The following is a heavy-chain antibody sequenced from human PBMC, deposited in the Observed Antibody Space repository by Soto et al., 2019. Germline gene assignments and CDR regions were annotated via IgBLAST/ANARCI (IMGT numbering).Heavy chain of an antibody. V-gene: IGHV4-4*02. CDR3: AGDNHWGLGN. CDR1: GVSISTDYW. Sequence: QVQLQESGPGLVKPSGTLSLTCAVSGVSISTDYWWSWVRQPPGKGLEWIGEIYHSGSTNYNSSLNSRVTISVDRSKNQFSLDLSSVTAADTAVYYGAGDNHWGLGNWGHVNLVTVCS. D-gene: IGHD7-27*01. CDR2: IYHSGST. J-gene: IGHJ4*01.